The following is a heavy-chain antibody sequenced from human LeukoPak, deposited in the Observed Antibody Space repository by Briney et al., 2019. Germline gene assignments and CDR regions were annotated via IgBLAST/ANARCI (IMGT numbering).Heavy chain of an antibody. CDR1: GFTFSSYA. D-gene: IGHD3-16*01. CDR3: AKDQQFGDY. Sequence: GGSLRLSCAASGFTFSSYAMSWVRQAPGKGLEWVAVISYDGSNKYYADSVKGRFTISRDNSKNTLYLQMNSLRAEDTAVYYCAKDQQFGDYWGQGTLVTVSS. CDR2: ISYDGSNK. J-gene: IGHJ4*02. V-gene: IGHV3-30-3*01.